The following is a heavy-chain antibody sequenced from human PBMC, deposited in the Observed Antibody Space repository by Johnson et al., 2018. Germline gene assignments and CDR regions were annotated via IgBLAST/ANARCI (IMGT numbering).Heavy chain of an antibody. Sequence: VQLVESGGGLVQPGRSLRLSCTASGFTFGDYAMSWFRQAPGKGLEWVGFIRSKADGGTTEYAASVKGRFTISRGDSKNIAYLQMNSLKTEDTAVYYCTRDVWLGELLPHWFYPWGQGTLVTVSS. V-gene: IGHV3-49*03. CDR2: IRSKADGGTT. CDR3: TRDVWLGELLPHWFYP. CDR1: GFTFGDYA. J-gene: IGHJ5*02. D-gene: IGHD3-10*01.